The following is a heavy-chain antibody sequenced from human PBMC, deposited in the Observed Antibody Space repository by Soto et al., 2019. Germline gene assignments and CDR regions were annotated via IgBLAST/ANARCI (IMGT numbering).Heavy chain of an antibody. D-gene: IGHD2-2*01. CDR3: ARMSSSISPGC. Sequence: EVQLVESGGGLVQPGGPLRLSCAASGFTFSTSSMNWVRQAPGKGLEWVAYINSTGTIKYYAGSVKGRFTISRDNAKNSLYLQMNSLRAEDTAVYYCARMSSSISPGCWGQGTLVTVSS. J-gene: IGHJ4*02. CDR1: GFTFSTSS. V-gene: IGHV3-48*01. CDR2: INSTGTIK.